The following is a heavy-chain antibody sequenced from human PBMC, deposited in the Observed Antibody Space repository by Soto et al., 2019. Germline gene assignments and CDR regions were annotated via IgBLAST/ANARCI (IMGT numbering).Heavy chain of an antibody. Sequence: SETLSLTCTVSGGSISSSSYYWGWIRQPPGKGLEWLGSIYYSGSTYYNPSLKSRVTISVDTSKNQFSLKLGSVSAADTAVYYCARRLQQLGAFDIWGQGTMVTVSS. J-gene: IGHJ3*02. D-gene: IGHD6-13*01. CDR2: IYYSGST. V-gene: IGHV4-39*01. CDR3: ARRLQQLGAFDI. CDR1: GGSISSSSYY.